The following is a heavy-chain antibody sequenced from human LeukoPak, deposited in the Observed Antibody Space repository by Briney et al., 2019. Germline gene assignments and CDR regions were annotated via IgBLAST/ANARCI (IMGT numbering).Heavy chain of an antibody. CDR1: GGTFSSYA. D-gene: IGHD6-13*01. V-gene: IGHV1-69*13. CDR2: IIPIFGTA. CDR3: ARGGYSSSWYPGFDY. Sequence: SVKVSCKASGGTFSSYAISWVRQAPGQGLEWMGGIIPIFGTANYAQKFQGRVTITADESTSTAYMELSSLRSEDTAVYYCARGGYSSSWYPGFDYWGQGTLVTVSS. J-gene: IGHJ4*02.